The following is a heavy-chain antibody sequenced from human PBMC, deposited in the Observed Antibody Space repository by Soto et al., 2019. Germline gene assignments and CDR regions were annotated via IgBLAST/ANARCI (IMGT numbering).Heavy chain of an antibody. D-gene: IGHD3-10*01. CDR3: AKDPGTMVRGVITAYYYYYMDV. V-gene: IGHV3-23*01. Sequence: GGSLRLSCAASGFTFSSYAMSWVRQAPGKGLEWVSAISGSGGSTYYADSVKGRFTISRDNSKNSRYLQMNSLRAEDTAVYYCAKDPGTMVRGVITAYYYYYMDVWGKGTTVTVSS. J-gene: IGHJ6*03. CDR1: GFTFSSYA. CDR2: ISGSGGST.